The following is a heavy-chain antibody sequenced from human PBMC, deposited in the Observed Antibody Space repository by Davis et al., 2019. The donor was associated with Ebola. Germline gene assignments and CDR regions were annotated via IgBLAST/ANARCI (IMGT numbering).Heavy chain of an antibody. V-gene: IGHV3-33*01. Sequence: PEGSLRLSCAASEFTFSNYGMHWVRQAPGKGLEWVAGIWYDGSKKYYTDSLKGRLTISRDNSKNTVYMEMNSLRAEDTAVYYCARDSYGMDVWGKGSTVTVSS. CDR1: EFTFSNYG. J-gene: IGHJ6*04. CDR3: ARDSYGMDV. CDR2: IWYDGSKK.